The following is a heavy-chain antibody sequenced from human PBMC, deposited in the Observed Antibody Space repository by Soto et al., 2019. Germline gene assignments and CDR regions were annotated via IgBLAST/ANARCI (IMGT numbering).Heavy chain of an antibody. D-gene: IGHD6-19*01. V-gene: IGHV3-9*01. CDR1: GFTFDDYA. CDR3: AKDMAVAGTSPFDY. J-gene: IGHJ4*02. CDR2: ISWNSGSI. Sequence: VQLVESGGGLVQPGRSLRLSCAASGFTFDDYAMHWVRQAPGKGLEWVSGISWNSGSIGYADSVKGRFTISRDNAKNSLYLQMNSLRAEDTALYYCAKDMAVAGTSPFDYWGQGTLVTVSS.